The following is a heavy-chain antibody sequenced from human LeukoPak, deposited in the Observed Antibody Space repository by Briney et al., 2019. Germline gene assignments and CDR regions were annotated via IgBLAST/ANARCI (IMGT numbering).Heavy chain of an antibody. Sequence: GGSLRLSCAASGFTFSSYWMGWVRQAPGKGLEWVSSISTSSSYIYYADSVKGRFTISRDNAENSLYLQMNSLRAEDTAVYYCAGVPRSNWNEYWGQGTLVTVSS. V-gene: IGHV3-21*06. D-gene: IGHD1-1*01. CDR3: AGVPRSNWNEY. CDR1: GFTFSSYW. J-gene: IGHJ4*02. CDR2: ISTSSSYI.